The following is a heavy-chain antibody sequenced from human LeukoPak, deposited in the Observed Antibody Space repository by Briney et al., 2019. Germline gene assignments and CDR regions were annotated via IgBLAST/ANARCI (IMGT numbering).Heavy chain of an antibody. J-gene: IGHJ4*02. CDR1: GFTFSSYW. V-gene: IGHV3-74*01. CDR3: ARGRPHGNDY. Sequence: GGSLRLSCAASGFTFSSYWMNWVRQAPGKGLVWVSRIASDGNSTTYADSVKGRFSISRDNAKNTLYLQMNSLRVEDTAVYYCARGRPHGNDYWGQGTLVTVSS. D-gene: IGHD4-23*01. CDR2: IASDGNST.